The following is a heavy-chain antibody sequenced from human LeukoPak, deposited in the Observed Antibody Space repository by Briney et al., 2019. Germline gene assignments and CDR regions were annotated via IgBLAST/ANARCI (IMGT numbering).Heavy chain of an antibody. CDR2: INPDSGGT. CDR1: GYTFTGYY. D-gene: IGHD6-19*01. V-gene: IGHV1-2*02. J-gene: IGHJ4*02. CDR3: ASGPGIAVAGSTG. Sequence: ASVKVSCKTSGYTFTGYYIHWVRQAPGQGLEWMGWINPDSGGTNYAQNFQGRVTMTRDTSISTAYMELSRLISDDTAVYHCASGPGIAVAGSTGWGQGTLVTVSS.